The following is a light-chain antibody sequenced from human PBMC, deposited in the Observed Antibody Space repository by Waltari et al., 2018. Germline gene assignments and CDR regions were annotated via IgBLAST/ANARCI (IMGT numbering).Light chain of an antibody. Sequence: QSVLTQPPSASGTPGQTVTISCSGSSSNIGSNTVNCYQQVPGTAPKLLSYHNNQRPSGVPDRLSGSKSGTSASLAISGLQSEEEADYYCAAWDDSLNGWVFGGGTKLTVL. CDR3: AAWDDSLNGWV. J-gene: IGLJ3*02. V-gene: IGLV1-44*01. CDR1: SSNIGSNT. CDR2: HNN.